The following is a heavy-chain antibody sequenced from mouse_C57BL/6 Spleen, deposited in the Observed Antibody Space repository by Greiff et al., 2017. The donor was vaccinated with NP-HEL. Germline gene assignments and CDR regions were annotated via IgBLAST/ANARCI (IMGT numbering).Heavy chain of an antibody. D-gene: IGHD2-2*01. V-gene: IGHV5-12*01. CDR3: ARQGYGYDGGAWFAY. CDR2: ISNGGGST. J-gene: IGHJ3*01. Sequence: EVKLVESGGGLVQPGGSLKLSCAASGFTFSDYYMYWVRQTPEKRLEWVAYISNGGGSTYYPDTVKGRFTISRDNAKNTLYLQMSRLKSEDTAMYDCARQGYGYDGGAWFAYWGQGTLVTVSA. CDR1: GFTFSDYY.